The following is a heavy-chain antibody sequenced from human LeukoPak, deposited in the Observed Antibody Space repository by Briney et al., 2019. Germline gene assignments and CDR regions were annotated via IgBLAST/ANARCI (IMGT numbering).Heavy chain of an antibody. CDR2: IKQDGSEK. Sequence: GSLRLSCAASGFTFSNYWMSWVRQAPGKGLEWVANIKQDGSEKYYAESVKGRFTISRDNAKNSLYLQMNSLRAEDTAMYYCARDRSGKQLGPGYYCMDVWGKGTTVTVSS. V-gene: IGHV3-7*01. CDR1: GFTFSNYW. D-gene: IGHD6-6*01. J-gene: IGHJ6*03. CDR3: ARDRSGKQLGPGYYCMDV.